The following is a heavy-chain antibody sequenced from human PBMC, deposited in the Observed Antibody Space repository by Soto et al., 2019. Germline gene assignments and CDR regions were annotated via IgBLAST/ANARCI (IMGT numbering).Heavy chain of an antibody. Sequence: QVQVQESGPGLVKPSGTLSLTCAVSGGSISSGWWTWVRQPPGKGLEWIGEILYSGRTNYNSSLNSRVTISIDKSKNQFSLNLISVTAADTGVYYCSSRVTDAPTWGQGTLVTVSS. CDR3: SSRVTDAPT. V-gene: IGHV4-4*02. D-gene: IGHD3-10*01. CDR2: ILYSGRT. CDR1: GGSISSGW. J-gene: IGHJ5*02.